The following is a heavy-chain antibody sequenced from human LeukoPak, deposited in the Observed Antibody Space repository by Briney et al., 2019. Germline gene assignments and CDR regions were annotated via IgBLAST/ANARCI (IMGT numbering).Heavy chain of an antibody. CDR2: IYYSGTT. D-gene: IGHD2-21*02. J-gene: IGHJ4*02. V-gene: IGHV4-39*07. CDR1: GGSTSNSSYY. Sequence: PSETLSLTCTVSGGSTSNSSYYWGWIRQPPGKGLEWIGSIYYSGTTYYNLSLESRVTISVDTSKNHFSLKLTSVTAADTAVYYCARHPSDSFYFDYWGQGTLVTVSS. CDR3: ARHPSDSFYFDY.